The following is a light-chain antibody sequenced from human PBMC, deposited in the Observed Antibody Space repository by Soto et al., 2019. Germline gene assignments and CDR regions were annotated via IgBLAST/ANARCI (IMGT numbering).Light chain of an antibody. V-gene: IGKV1-27*01. J-gene: IGKJ1*01. CDR2: AAS. Sequence: EIQMTQSPSSLSASVGDRLTITCRASQGVRNYLAWFQQKPGKGPSLLIYAASTLQSGVPSRFSGSGSGTEFTLTISSLQPEDVATYYCQKYDSAPWAFGQGTKVEIK. CDR3: QKYDSAPWA. CDR1: QGVRNY.